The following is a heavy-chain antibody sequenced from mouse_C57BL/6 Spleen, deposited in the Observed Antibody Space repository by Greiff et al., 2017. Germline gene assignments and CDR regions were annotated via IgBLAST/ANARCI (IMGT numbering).Heavy chain of an antibody. CDR2: IDPANGNT. CDR1: GFNIKNTY. J-gene: IGHJ3*01. D-gene: IGHD1-1*01. CDR3: AYYYGSSYAWFAY. V-gene: IGHV14-3*01. Sequence: EVQLQQSVAELVRPGASVKLSCTASGFNIKNTYMHWVKQRPEQGLEWIGRIDPANGNTKYAPKFQGKATITADTSSNTAYLQLSRLTSEDTAISYCAYYYGSSYAWFAYWGQGTLVTVSA.